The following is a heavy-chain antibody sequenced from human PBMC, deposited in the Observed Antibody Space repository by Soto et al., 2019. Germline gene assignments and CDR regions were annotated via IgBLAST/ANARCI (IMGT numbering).Heavy chain of an antibody. CDR1: GGSISSDNW. D-gene: IGHD2-15*01. Sequence: QVQLQESGPGLVKPSGTLSLTCAVSGGSISSDNWWSWVRQPPGKGLEWIGQIYHTGITNYNPSLKSRVTISVDKSKNQLSQNLASMAAADTAVYYCARHGGKFFNYWGQGTLVTVSS. J-gene: IGHJ4*02. CDR3: ARHGGKFFNY. V-gene: IGHV4-4*02. CDR2: IYHTGIT.